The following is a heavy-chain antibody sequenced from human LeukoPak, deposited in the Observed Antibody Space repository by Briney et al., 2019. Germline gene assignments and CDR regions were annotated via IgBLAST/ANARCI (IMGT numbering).Heavy chain of an antibody. D-gene: IGHD2-2*01. J-gene: IGHJ5*02. Sequence: ASVKVSCKASGGTFSSYAISWVRQAPGQGLEWMGRIIPIFGTANYAQKFQGRVTITTDESTSTAYMELSSLRSEDTAVYYCARDLFSTSWRNDNWFDPWGQGTLVTVSS. V-gene: IGHV1-69*05. CDR3: ARDLFSTSWRNDNWFDP. CDR2: IIPIFGTA. CDR1: GGTFSSYA.